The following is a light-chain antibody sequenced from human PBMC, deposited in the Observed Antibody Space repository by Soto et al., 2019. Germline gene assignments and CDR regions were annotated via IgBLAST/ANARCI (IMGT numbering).Light chain of an antibody. CDR2: KAS. V-gene: IGKV1-5*03. J-gene: IGKJ1*01. Sequence: DIQMTQSPSTLSASVGDRVIITCRASQSISNWLAWYQQKPGKAPNLLIYKASSLKSGVPSRFSGSVSGTEFTLTISSLQPDDFATYYCQQYDTYWTFGQGTKVEFK. CDR3: QQYDTYWT. CDR1: QSISNW.